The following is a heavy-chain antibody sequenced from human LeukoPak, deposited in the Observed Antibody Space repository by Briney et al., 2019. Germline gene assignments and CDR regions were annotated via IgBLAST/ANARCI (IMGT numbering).Heavy chain of an antibody. D-gene: IGHD3-3*01. Sequence: GGSLRLSCAASGFTFSSYGMHWVRQAPGKGLEWVAVIWYDGSNKYYADSVKGRFTISRDNSKNTLYLQMNSLRAEDTAVYYCARDTYYDFWKGYGMDVWGQGTTVTVSS. CDR2: IWYDGSNK. CDR1: GFTFSSYG. V-gene: IGHV3-33*01. CDR3: ARDTYYDFWKGYGMDV. J-gene: IGHJ6*02.